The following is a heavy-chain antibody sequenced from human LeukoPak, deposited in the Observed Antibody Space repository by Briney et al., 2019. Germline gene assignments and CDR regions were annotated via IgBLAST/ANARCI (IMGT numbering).Heavy chain of an antibody. D-gene: IGHD3-22*01. CDR3: ARDYDSSGYWLHY. CDR1: GGTFSSYA. CDR2: IIPIFGTA. J-gene: IGHJ4*02. V-gene: IGHV1-69*06. Sequence: ASVKVSCKASGGTFSSYAISWVRQAPGQGLEWMGGIIPIFGTANYAQKFQGRVTITADKSTSTAYMELSSLRSEDTAVYYCARDYDSSGYWLHYWGQGTLVTVSS.